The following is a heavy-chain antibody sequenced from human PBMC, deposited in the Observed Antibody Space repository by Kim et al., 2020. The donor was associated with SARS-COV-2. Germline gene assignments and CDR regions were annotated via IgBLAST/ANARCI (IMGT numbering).Heavy chain of an antibody. J-gene: IGHJ5*02. CDR1: GCSIRDPDYY. CDR3: AREPPRHSGVGWFDP. Sequence: SETLSLSCTVSGCSIRDPDYYWSWLRQHPGNGLEWIVFIYHSGSTYYNPSLKGRVTISLATSKNQFSMTLKSATAAATAEYYCAREPPRHSGVGWFDPRG. D-gene: IGHD2-15*01. V-gene: IGHV4-31*03. CDR2: IYHSGST.